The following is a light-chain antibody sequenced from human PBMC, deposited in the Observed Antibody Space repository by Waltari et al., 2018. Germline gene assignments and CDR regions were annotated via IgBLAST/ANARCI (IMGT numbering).Light chain of an antibody. CDR2: GAS. J-gene: IGKJ1*01. CDR1: QSVSSN. Sequence: EIVMTQSPATLSVSQGERATLSCRASQSVSSNLAWYQQKPGQAPRLLIYGASTRATGIPARFSCSGSGTEFTLTISSLQSEDFAVYYCQQYNNWPTFGQGTKVEIK. CDR3: QQYNNWPT. V-gene: IGKV3-15*01.